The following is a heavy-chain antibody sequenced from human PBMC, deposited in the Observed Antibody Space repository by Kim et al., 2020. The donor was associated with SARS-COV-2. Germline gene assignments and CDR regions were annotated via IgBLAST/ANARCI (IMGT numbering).Heavy chain of an antibody. CDR2: INHSGST. D-gene: IGHD6-6*01. V-gene: IGHV4-34*01. CDR3: ARRRRSSSPNLYWYFDL. CDR1: GGSFSGYY. Sequence: SETLSLTCAVYGGSFSGYYWSWIRQPPGKGLEWIGEINHSGSTNYNPSLKSRVTISVDTYKNQFSLKLSSVTAADTAVYYCARRRRSSSPNLYWYFDLWG. J-gene: IGHJ2*01.